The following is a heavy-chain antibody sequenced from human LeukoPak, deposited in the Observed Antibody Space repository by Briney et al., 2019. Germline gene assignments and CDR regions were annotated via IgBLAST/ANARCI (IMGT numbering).Heavy chain of an antibody. Sequence: PSETLSFTCTVSGGSISSYYWSWIRQPPGKGLGWIGYIYYSGSTNYNPSLKSRVTISVDTSKNQFSLKLSSVTAADTAVYYCASLDYSSGWYMVYWGQGTLVTVSS. V-gene: IGHV4-59*01. D-gene: IGHD6-19*01. CDR1: GGSISSYY. CDR3: ASLDYSSGWYMVY. J-gene: IGHJ4*02. CDR2: IYYSGST.